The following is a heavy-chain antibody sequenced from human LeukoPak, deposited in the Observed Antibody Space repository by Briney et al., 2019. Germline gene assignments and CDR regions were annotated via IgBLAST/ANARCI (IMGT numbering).Heavy chain of an antibody. Sequence: GGSLRLSCAASGFTFNVSAMSWVRQAPGKGLECVSPISGSGGSTYYADSVKGRFTISRDNSKNTLYLQMNSLRAEDTAVYYCAREGPYYFDYWGQGTLVTVSS. CDR3: AREGPYYFDY. CDR2: ISGSGGST. J-gene: IGHJ4*02. CDR1: GFTFNVSA. V-gene: IGHV3-23*01. D-gene: IGHD3-16*01.